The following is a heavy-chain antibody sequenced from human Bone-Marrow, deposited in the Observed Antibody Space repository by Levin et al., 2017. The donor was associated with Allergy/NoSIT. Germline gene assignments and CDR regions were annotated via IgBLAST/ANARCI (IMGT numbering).Heavy chain of an antibody. J-gene: IGHJ5*02. CDR2: ITSNSNYI. D-gene: IGHD3-3*01. Sequence: PGGSLRLSCAASGFTFNTYTMIWVRQAPGKGLEWVSSITSNSNYIYYADSLKGRFTISRDNPKHSLYLQMNSLRAEDTAIYYCAREVTVTFWSGLFRQRWFDPWGQGTLVTVSS. CDR1: GFTFNTYT. V-gene: IGHV3-21*01. CDR3: AREVTVTFWSGLFRQRWFDP.